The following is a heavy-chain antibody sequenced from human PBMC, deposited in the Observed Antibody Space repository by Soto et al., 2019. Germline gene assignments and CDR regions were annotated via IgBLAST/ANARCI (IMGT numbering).Heavy chain of an antibody. Sequence: RSLTCTVSGGSISSSSYYWGWIRQPPGKGLEWIGSIYYSGSTYYNPSLKSRVTISVDTSKNQFSLKLSSVTAADTAVYYCARGSGELPFDYWHQGTLVTVAS. CDR1: GGSISSSSYY. J-gene: IGHJ4*02. V-gene: IGHV4-39*01. D-gene: IGHD3-10*01. CDR3: ARGSGELPFDY. CDR2: IYYSGST.